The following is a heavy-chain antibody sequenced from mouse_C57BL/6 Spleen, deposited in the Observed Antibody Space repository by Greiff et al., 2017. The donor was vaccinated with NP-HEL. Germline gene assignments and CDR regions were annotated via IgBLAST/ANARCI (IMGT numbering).Heavy chain of an antibody. CDR2: ILPGSGST. D-gene: IGHD2-4*01. V-gene: IGHV1-9*01. Sequence: VQLQQSGAELMKPGASVKLSCKATGYTFTGYWIEWVKQRPGHGLEWIGEILPGSGSTTYNEKFKGKAPFTADTASNTAYMQLSSLKTEDSAIYYCARRDYDYDGGVAYWGHGTLVTVSA. CDR1: GYTFTGYW. J-gene: IGHJ3*01. CDR3: ARRDYDYDGGVAY.